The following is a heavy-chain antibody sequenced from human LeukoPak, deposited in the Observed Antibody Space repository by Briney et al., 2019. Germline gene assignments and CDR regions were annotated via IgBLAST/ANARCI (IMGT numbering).Heavy chain of an antibody. CDR1: GGSFSDYY. V-gene: IGHV4-34*01. Sequence: PSETLSLTCDVYGGSFSDYYWSWIRQPPGKGLEWIGEINHSGSTNYNPSLKSRVTISVDTSKNQFSLKLSSVTAADTAVYYCASRAAGIAAAGINWFDPWGQGTLVTVSS. CDR3: ASRAAGIAAAGINWFDP. D-gene: IGHD6-13*01. CDR2: INHSGST. J-gene: IGHJ5*02.